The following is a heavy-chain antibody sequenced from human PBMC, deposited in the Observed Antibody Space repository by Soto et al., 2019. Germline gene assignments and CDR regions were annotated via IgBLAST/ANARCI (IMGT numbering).Heavy chain of an antibody. CDR2: ISGSGGSA. CDR3: AKRNDFWSGYYSYYFDY. Sequence: PGGSLRLSCAASGFTFSSYSMSWVRQAPGKGLDWVSAISGSGGSAFYADSVKGRFTISRDNSKNTLYLQMNSLRAEDMAIYYCAKRNDFWSGYYSYYFDYWGQGTLVTVSS. J-gene: IGHJ4*02. CDR1: GFTFSSYS. D-gene: IGHD3-3*01. V-gene: IGHV3-23*01.